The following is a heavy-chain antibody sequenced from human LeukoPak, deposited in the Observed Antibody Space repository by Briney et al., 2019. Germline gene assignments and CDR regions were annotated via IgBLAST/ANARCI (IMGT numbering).Heavy chain of an antibody. CDR2: ISYDGSNK. CDR3: AKDADSSSWYGMNYYYHYGMDV. V-gene: IGHV3-30*18. J-gene: IGHJ6*02. D-gene: IGHD6-13*01. CDR1: GFTFSSYG. Sequence: GGSLRLSCAASGFTFSSYGMHWVRQAPGKGLEWVAVISYDGSNKYYADSVKGRFTISRDNSKNTLYLQMNSLRAEDTAVYYCAKDADSSSWYGMNYYYHYGMDVWGQGTTVTVSS.